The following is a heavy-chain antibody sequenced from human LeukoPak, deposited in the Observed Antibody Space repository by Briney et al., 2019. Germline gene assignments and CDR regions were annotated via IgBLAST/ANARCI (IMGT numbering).Heavy chain of an antibody. Sequence: GGPLRLSCAASGFTFSSYSMNWVRQAPGKGLEWVSSISSSSYIYYADSVKGRFTISRDNAKNSLYLQMNSLRAEDTAVYYCARVYEGSSGAFDIWGQGTMVTVSS. V-gene: IGHV3-21*01. CDR3: ARVYEGSSGAFDI. CDR1: GFTFSSYS. D-gene: IGHD6-13*01. CDR2: ISSSSYI. J-gene: IGHJ3*02.